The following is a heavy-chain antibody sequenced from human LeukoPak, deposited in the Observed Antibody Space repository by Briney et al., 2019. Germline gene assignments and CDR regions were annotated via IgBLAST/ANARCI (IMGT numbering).Heavy chain of an antibody. CDR1: GYTFTSYY. J-gene: IGHJ3*02. D-gene: IGHD3-22*01. V-gene: IGHV1-46*01. CDR2: INPSGGSA. Sequence: GASVKVSCKASGYTFTSYYMHWVRQAPGQGLEWMGIINPSGGSASYAQKFQGRVTMTRDTSTSTVYMELSSLRSEDTAVYYCARDPDYYDSSGYPDIWGQGTMVTVSS. CDR3: ARDPDYYDSSGYPDI.